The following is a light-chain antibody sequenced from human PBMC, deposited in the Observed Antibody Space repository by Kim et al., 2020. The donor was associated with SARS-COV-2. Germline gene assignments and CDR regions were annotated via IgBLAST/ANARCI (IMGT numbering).Light chain of an antibody. CDR1: QNIVFTSNKKNA. Sequence: RATSSCKSSQNIVFTSNKKNALAWYKQRPGQPPRLLIHWASTRESGVPDRLSGSGSGTDFTLTISSLQAEDVAVYYCQQYYNPPYTFGQGTKLEI. J-gene: IGKJ2*01. CDR3: QQYYNPPYT. CDR2: WAS. V-gene: IGKV4-1*01.